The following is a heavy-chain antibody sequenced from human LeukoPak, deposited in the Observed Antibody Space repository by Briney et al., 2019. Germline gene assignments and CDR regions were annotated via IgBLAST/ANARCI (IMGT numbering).Heavy chain of an antibody. V-gene: IGHV1-18*01. J-gene: IGHJ3*02. CDR3: ATNIAVAGTTAFDI. Sequence: ASVKVSCKASGYTFTSYGISWVRQAPGQGLEWMGWISAYNGNTNYAQKLQGRVTMTTDTSTSTAYMELRSLRSDDTAVYYCATNIAVAGTTAFDIWGQGTMVTVSS. CDR2: ISAYNGNT. CDR1: GYTFTSYG. D-gene: IGHD6-19*01.